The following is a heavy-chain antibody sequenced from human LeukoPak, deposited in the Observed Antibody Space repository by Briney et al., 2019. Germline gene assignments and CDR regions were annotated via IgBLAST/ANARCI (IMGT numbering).Heavy chain of an antibody. D-gene: IGHD3-22*01. CDR1: GYTFTSYG. CDR3: ARESSWFDAFDI. CDR2: MNPNSGST. Sequence: ASVKVSCKASGYTFTSYGISWVRQAPGQGLEWMGWMNPNSGSTGYAQKFQGRVTMTRNTSISTAYMELSSLRSEDTAVYYCARESSWFDAFDIWGQGTMVTVSS. J-gene: IGHJ3*02. V-gene: IGHV1-8*02.